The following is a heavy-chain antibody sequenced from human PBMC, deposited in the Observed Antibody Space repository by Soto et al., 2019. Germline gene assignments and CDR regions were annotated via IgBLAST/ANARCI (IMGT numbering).Heavy chain of an antibody. CDR3: ARHRSRYDYVWGSYRPWYFDY. CDR2: IYYSGST. CDR1: GGSISSSSYY. D-gene: IGHD3-16*02. V-gene: IGHV4-39*01. Sequence: SETLSLTCTVSGGSISSSSYYWGWIRQPPGKGLEWIGSIYYSGSTYYNPSLKSRVTISVDTSKNQFSLKLSSVTAADTAVYYCARHRSRYDYVWGSYRPWYFDYWGQGTLVTVSS. J-gene: IGHJ4*02.